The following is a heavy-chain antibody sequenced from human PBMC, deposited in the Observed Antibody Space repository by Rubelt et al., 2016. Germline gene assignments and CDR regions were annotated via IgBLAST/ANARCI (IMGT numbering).Heavy chain of an antibody. V-gene: IGHV4-59*12. CDR1: GASISSYY. Sequence: QVQLQESGPGLVKPSETLSLTCAVSGASISSYYWSWVRQPPGKGLEWIGYIFNSGSTSYNPSLKSRVTISVDTSKNQFSLSLSSVTAADTAGDYCARDSTTFGVVSTGFDPWGQGTLVTVSS. J-gene: IGHJ5*02. CDR3: ARDSTTFGVVSTGFDP. D-gene: IGHD3-3*01. CDR2: IFNSGST.